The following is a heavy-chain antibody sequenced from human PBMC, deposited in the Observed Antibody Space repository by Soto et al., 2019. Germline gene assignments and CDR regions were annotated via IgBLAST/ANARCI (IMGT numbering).Heavy chain of an antibody. Sequence: QVQLQQWGAGLLKPSETLSLTCAVYGGSFSSYYWSWIRQPPGKGLEWIGEINHSGSTNYNPSLKSRATISVDTSKNQFSLKLSSVTAADTAVYYCARGRYYGSGSYYNWFDPWGQGTLVTVSS. CDR2: INHSGST. J-gene: IGHJ5*02. D-gene: IGHD3-10*01. CDR3: ARGRYYGSGSYYNWFDP. CDR1: GGSFSSYY. V-gene: IGHV4-34*01.